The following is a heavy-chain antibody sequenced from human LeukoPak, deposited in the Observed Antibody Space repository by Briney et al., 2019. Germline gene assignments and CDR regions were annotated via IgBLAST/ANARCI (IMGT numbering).Heavy chain of an antibody. J-gene: IGHJ3*02. CDR1: GFTFSSYG. V-gene: IGHV3-30*02. CDR3: ARTYYDYWSGPYAFDI. D-gene: IGHD3-3*01. Sequence: PGGSLRLSCAASGFTFSSYGMHWVRQAPGKGLEWVAFIRYDGSNKYYADSVKGRFTISRDNSENTLYLRMDNLRAEDTAVVYCARTYYDYWSGPYAFDIWGQGTMVTVSS. CDR2: IRYDGSNK.